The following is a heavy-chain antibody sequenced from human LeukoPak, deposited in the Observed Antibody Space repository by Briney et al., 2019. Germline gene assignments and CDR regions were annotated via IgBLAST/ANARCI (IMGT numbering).Heavy chain of an antibody. D-gene: IGHD5-12*01. J-gene: IGHJ4*02. CDR3: ARDPVDAAAGGSPERTFDY. V-gene: IGHV1-46*01. Sequence: ASVKVSCKASGYTFTSYYMHWVRQAPGQALEWMGIINPSGGSTSYAQKFQGRVTMTRDMSTSTVYMELSSLRSEDTAVYYCARDPVDAAAGGSPERTFDYWGQGTLVTVSS. CDR2: INPSGGST. CDR1: GYTFTSYY.